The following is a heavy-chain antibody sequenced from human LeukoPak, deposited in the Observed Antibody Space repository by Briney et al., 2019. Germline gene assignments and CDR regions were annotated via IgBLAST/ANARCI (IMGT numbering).Heavy chain of an antibody. Sequence: ASVKVSCKASGYTFTGYDMHWVRQAPGQGLEWMGWINPNSGGTNYAQKFQGRVTMTRDTSISTAYMELSRLRSDDTAVYYCARGGSSSWYSSGSYWGQGTLVTVSS. CDR3: ARGGSSSWYSSGSY. J-gene: IGHJ4*02. V-gene: IGHV1-2*02. CDR2: INPNSGGT. D-gene: IGHD6-13*01. CDR1: GYTFTGYD.